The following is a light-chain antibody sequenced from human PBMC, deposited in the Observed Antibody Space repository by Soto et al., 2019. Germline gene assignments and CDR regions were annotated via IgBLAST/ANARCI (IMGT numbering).Light chain of an antibody. CDR2: AAS. CDR3: QQSCSTPWM. V-gene: IGKV1-39*01. Sequence: DIQMTQSPSSLSASVGDRVTIPCRASQSISNYLSWYQQIPGKAPKLLIYAASTLRSGVSSRFSGSGSGTDFTLTISSLQPEDFATYYCQQSCSTPWMFGQGTKVEIK. J-gene: IGKJ1*01. CDR1: QSISNY.